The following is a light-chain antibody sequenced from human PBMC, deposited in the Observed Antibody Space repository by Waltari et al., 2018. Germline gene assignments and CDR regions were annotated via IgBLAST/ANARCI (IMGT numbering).Light chain of an antibody. Sequence: QSALTQPPSVSGSPGQSVTISCTGTSSDVGSYNRVSWYQQPPGTAPNLMISEVSHRPSVVPERFSGSKFGNTASLTSSGLQAEDEADYYCGSFTSSSAFVFGGGTKLTVL. CDR2: EVS. J-gene: IGLJ2*01. CDR1: SSDVGSYNR. V-gene: IGLV2-18*02. CDR3: GSFTSSSAFV.